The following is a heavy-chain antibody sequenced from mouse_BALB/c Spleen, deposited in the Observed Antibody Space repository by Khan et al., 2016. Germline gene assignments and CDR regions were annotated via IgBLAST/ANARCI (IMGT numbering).Heavy chain of an antibody. CDR3: ARSDGYGNDY. D-gene: IGHD1-2*01. CDR1: GYTFTNYG. J-gene: IGHJ2*01. Sequence: QIQLVQSGPELKKPGETVKISCKASGYTFTNYGMNWVKRAPGKVLKWMGWINTYTEEPTYADDFKGRFAFSLETSASTAYLQINNLKNEDMATYFCARSDGYGNDYWGQGTTLTVSS. V-gene: IGHV9-1*02. CDR2: INTYTEEP.